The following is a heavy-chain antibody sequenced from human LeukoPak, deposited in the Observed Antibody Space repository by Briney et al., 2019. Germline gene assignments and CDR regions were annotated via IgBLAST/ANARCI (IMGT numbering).Heavy chain of an antibody. CDR2: INHSGST. V-gene: IGHV4-34*01. CDR1: GGSFSGYY. J-gene: IGHJ6*03. D-gene: IGHD3-10*01. Sequence: SETLSLTCAVYGGSFSGYYWSWIRQPPGKGLEWIGEINHSGSTNYNPSLKSRVTISIDTSKNQFSLKLSSVTAADTAVYYCARGVGELLSCHYYYYMDVWGKGTTVTISS. CDR3: ARGVGELLSCHYYYYMDV.